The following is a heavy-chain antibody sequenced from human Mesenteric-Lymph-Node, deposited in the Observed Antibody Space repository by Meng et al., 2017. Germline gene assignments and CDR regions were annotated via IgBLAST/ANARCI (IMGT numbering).Heavy chain of an antibody. J-gene: IGHJ4*02. CDR2: TYYRSKWYH. CDR3: ARGINGGCGD. Sequence: QSGPGLAMPSQTPSLTCAISGDIVSSTSAAWHWIRQSPSRGLEWLGRTYYRSKWYHEYAVSVKSRITISPDTPKNQFSLQLNSMTPEDTAVYYCARGINGGCGDWGQGTLVTVSS. CDR1: GDIVSSTSAA. V-gene: IGHV6-1*01. D-gene: IGHD4-23*01.